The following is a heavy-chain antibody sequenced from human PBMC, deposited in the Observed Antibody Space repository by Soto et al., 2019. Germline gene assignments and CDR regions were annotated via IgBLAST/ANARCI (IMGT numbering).Heavy chain of an antibody. Sequence: QVQLVQSGAEVKKPGSSVKVSCKASGGTFSSYTIGWVRQAPGQGLEWMGQIIPIFGAAKYAPKFQGRVTLTADESTSTVYMVLKRLTSDDTGVYYCARAPDSSTYRGVPYWGQGTLVTGSS. V-gene: IGHV1-69*12. CDR2: IIPIFGAA. CDR1: GGTFSSYT. D-gene: IGHD2-2*01. J-gene: IGHJ4*02. CDR3: ARAPDSSTYRGVPY.